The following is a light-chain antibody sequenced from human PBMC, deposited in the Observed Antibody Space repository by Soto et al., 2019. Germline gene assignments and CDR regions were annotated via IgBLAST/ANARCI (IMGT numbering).Light chain of an antibody. V-gene: IGKV1-5*03. CDR2: KAS. CDR3: QQYDYSRT. CDR1: QSVSGW. Sequence: DIQMTQSPSTLSASVGDTVTVTCRASQSVSGWLAWYQQKPGKAPKLLIYKASTLKSGVPSRFSGSGSGTEFSLTIRGLQPDDFATYFCQQYDYSRTFGQGTKVDIK. J-gene: IGKJ1*01.